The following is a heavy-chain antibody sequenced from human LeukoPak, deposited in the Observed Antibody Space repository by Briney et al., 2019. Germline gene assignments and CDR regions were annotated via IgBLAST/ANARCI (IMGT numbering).Heavy chain of an antibody. D-gene: IGHD3-22*01. Sequence: SVKVSCKASGGTFSSYAISWVRQAPGQGLEWMGGIIPIFGTANYAQKFQGRVTITADKSTSTAYMELSRLRSDDTAVYYCARDEFGYYYDSSGYKYWGQGTLVTVSS. CDR3: ARDEFGYYYDSSGYKY. V-gene: IGHV1-69*06. J-gene: IGHJ4*02. CDR1: GGTFSSYA. CDR2: IIPIFGTA.